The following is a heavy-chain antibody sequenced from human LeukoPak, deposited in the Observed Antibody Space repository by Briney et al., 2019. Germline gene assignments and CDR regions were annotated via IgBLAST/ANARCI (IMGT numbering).Heavy chain of an antibody. CDR1: GGSISSYY. V-gene: IGHV4-59*01. CDR3: AREQRLVLGFDP. CDR2: IYYSGST. J-gene: IGHJ5*02. D-gene: IGHD6-13*01. Sequence: SETLSLTCTVSGGSISSYYWSWIRQPPGKGLEWIGYIYYSGSTNYNPSLKSRVTISVDTSKNQFSLKLSSVTAADTAVYYCAREQRLVLGFDPWGQGTLVTVSS.